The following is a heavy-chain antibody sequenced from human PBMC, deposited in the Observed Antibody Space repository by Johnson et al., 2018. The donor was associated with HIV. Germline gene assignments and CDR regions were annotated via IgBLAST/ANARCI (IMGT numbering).Heavy chain of an antibody. V-gene: IGHV3-30-3*01. J-gene: IGHJ3*02. CDR1: GFTFSSYA. CDR2: ISYDGRNK. CDR3: ARERAMVRGVPDAFDI. D-gene: IGHD3-10*01. Sequence: QVQLVESGGGVVQPGRSLRLSCAASGFTFSSYAMHWVRQAPGTGLEWVAVISYDGRNKYYADSVKGRFTISRDNSKNTRYLQMNSLRAEDTAVYYCARERAMVRGVPDAFDIWGQGTMVTVSS.